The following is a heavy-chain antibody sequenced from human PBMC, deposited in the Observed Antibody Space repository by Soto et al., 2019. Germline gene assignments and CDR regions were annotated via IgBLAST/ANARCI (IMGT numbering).Heavy chain of an antibody. V-gene: IGHV4-59*01. J-gene: IGHJ4*02. D-gene: IGHD6-13*01. CDR2: FFYSGIT. CDR1: GGSITNYY. CDR3: ARGGRGSRRNLDY. Sequence: LSLTCTVSGGSITNYYWNWIRQTPGKGLEWIADFFYSGITNSNPSLRSRVTISVDTSKNQFSLRLTSVTAADTAVYYCARGGRGSRRNLDYWGQGIFVTVSS.